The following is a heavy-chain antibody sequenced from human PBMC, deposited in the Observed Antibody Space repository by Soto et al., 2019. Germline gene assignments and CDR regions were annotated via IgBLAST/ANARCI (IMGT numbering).Heavy chain of an antibody. Sequence: QVQLVQSGAEVKKPGASVKVSCKASDYTFTSYVISWVRQAPGQGLEWMGCISAYNGNTNYAQKLQGRVTMTTDTSTSTTYMELRSLRSDDTAVYYCARGFSLMVYAIDYYGMDVWGQGTTVTVSS. D-gene: IGHD2-8*01. CDR1: DYTFTSYV. CDR2: ISAYNGNT. V-gene: IGHV1-18*01. CDR3: ARGFSLMVYAIDYYGMDV. J-gene: IGHJ6*02.